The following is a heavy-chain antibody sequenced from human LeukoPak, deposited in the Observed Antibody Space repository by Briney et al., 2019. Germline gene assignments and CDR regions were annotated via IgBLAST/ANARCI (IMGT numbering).Heavy chain of an antibody. V-gene: IGHV5-51*01. Sequence: GESLKISCKGSGYSFTSNWIGWVRQMPGKGLEWMGIIYPGDSDTRYSPSFQGQVSISADKSISTAYLQWSSLKASDTAMYYCARQGGYSGYEYYFDYWGQGTLVTVSS. D-gene: IGHD5-12*01. CDR3: ARQGGYSGYEYYFDY. J-gene: IGHJ4*02. CDR2: IYPGDSDT. CDR1: GYSFTSNW.